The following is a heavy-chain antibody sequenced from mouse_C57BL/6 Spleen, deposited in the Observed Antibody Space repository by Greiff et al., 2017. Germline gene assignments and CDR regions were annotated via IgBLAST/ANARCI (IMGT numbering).Heavy chain of an antibody. D-gene: IGHD2-3*01. CDR2: INPNNGGT. Sequence: VQLQQSGPELVKPGASVKISCKASGYTFTDYYMNWVKQSHGKSLEWIGDINPNNGGTSYNQKFKGKATLTVDKSSSTAYMELRSLTSEDSAVYYCARRPLRWEPYYYAMDYWGQGTSVTVSS. V-gene: IGHV1-26*01. J-gene: IGHJ4*01. CDR1: GYTFTDYY. CDR3: ARRPLRWEPYYYAMDY.